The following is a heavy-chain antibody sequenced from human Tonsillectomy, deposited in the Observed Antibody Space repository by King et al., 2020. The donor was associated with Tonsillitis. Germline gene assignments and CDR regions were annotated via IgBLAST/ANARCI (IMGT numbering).Heavy chain of an antibody. Sequence: VQLVESGGGLVQPGGSLRLSCAASGFTFGSFWMTWVRQAPGKGLEWVANIKRDGSQKYYVDSVKGRFTISRDNAKNSLYLQMDSLRAEDTAVYYCARDMTPFDSNIYSDAFDMWGQGTMVTVSS. CDR2: IKRDGSQK. CDR3: ARDMTPFDSNIYSDAFDM. J-gene: IGHJ3*02. V-gene: IGHV3-7*03. D-gene: IGHD3-22*01. CDR1: GFTFGSFW.